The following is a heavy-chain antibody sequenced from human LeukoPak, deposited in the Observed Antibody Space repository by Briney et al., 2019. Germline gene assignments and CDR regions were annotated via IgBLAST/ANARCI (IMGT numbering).Heavy chain of an antibody. CDR3: ARAYGYCSAGSCYYYGMDV. V-gene: IGHV5-51*01. J-gene: IGHJ6*02. CDR2: IHPGDSDT. Sequence: GESLKISCEGSGYSFSSYWIGWVRQMPGKGLEWMGIIHPGDSDTRYSPSLQGQVTISADKSISTAYLQWSSLKASDTAMYYCARAYGYCSAGSCYYYGMDVWGQGTTVTVSS. CDR1: GYSFSSYW. D-gene: IGHD2-15*01.